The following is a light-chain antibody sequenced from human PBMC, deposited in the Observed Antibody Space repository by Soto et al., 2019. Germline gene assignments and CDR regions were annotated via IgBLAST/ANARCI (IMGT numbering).Light chain of an antibody. CDR2: KAS. CDR1: QSLNNW. J-gene: IGKJ5*01. Sequence: DIHMTQSPSTLSASVGDRVTFTCRASQSLNNWLAWYQQKPGKAPKLLIYKASTLESGVPSRFSGSGSGTEFNLTISSLQPEDFATYYCLQHNSYPRTFGQGTRLEIK. V-gene: IGKV1-5*03. CDR3: LQHNSYPRT.